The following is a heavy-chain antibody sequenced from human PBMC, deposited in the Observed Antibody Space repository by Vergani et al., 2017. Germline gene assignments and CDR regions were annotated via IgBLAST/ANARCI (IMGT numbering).Heavy chain of an antibody. J-gene: IGHJ4*02. CDR1: GFTFISYW. CDR3: ARGSGKKWELLYY. D-gene: IGHD1-26*01. CDR2: IKQDGSEK. Sequence: EVQLVESAGGLVQPGGSLRLSCAASGFTFISYWMSWVRQAPGKGPEWVANIKQDGSEKYYVDSVKGRFTISRDNAKNSLYLQMNSLRAEDTAVYYCARGSGKKWELLYYWGQGTLVTVSS. V-gene: IGHV3-7*01.